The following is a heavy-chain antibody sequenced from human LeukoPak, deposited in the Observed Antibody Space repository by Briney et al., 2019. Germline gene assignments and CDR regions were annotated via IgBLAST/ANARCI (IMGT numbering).Heavy chain of an antibody. CDR1: GGSISNYY. CDR3: ASSGGP. Sequence: SETLSLTCTVSGGSISNYYWSWIRQPPGKGLEWIGYIYYSGSTYYNPSLKSRVTISVDTSKNQFSLKLSSVTAADTAVYCCASSGGPWGQGTLVTVSS. D-gene: IGHD2-15*01. J-gene: IGHJ5*02. V-gene: IGHV4-30-4*08. CDR2: IYYSGST.